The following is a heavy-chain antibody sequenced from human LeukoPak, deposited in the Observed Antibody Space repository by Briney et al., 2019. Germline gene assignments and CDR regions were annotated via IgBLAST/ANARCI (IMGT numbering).Heavy chain of an antibody. J-gene: IGHJ4*02. CDR1: GFTFNSYA. D-gene: IGHD4-17*01. CDR2: IRSKAYGGTT. CDR3: TRDHGDYGYLDY. V-gene: IGHV3-49*03. Sequence: GGSLRLSCVASGFTFNSYAMSWFRQAPGKGLEWVGFIRSKAYGGTTEYAASVKGRFTISRDDSKSIAYLQMNSLKTEDTAVYYCTRDHGDYGYLDYWGQGTLVTVSS.